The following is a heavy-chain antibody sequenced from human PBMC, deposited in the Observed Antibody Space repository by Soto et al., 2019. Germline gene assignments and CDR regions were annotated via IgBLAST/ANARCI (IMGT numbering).Heavy chain of an antibody. D-gene: IGHD6-19*01. CDR2: INPNSGGT. J-gene: IGHJ6*02. CDR3: ARGTEMSGWSYHHDVMDV. V-gene: IGHV1-2*04. CDR1: GYTFTGDY. Sequence: SVKVSCRASGYTFTGDYMHCVRQAQGQGLEWMGWINPNSGGTNSAQKFQGWVTMTRDTSISTADMELSRLRSEETGVDYCARGTEMSGWSYHHDVMDVRAQATTLTISS.